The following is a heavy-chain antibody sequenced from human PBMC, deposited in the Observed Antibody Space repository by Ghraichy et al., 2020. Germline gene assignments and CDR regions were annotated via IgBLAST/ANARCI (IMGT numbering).Heavy chain of an antibody. CDR1: GFTFSIYS. D-gene: IGHD2-15*01. CDR2: IISTSSYI. Sequence: GGSLRLSCAASGFTFSIYSMNWVRQAPGKGLECVSSIISTSSYIYYADSVRGRFSISRDNAKNSLDLQMNSLRAEDTAVYYCARTGYNYYYGMDVWGQGTTVTVSS. CDR3: ARTGYNYYYGMDV. V-gene: IGHV3-21*01. J-gene: IGHJ6*02.